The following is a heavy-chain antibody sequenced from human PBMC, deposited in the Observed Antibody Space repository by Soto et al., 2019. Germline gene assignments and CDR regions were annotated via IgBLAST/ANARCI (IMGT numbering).Heavy chain of an antibody. Sequence: QVQLVSSGAEVKKPGASVKVSCRASGYTFTDYYIHWVRQAPGQGLQWVGWINPNSGATEYAQKFQGRGTMTRDPSISTVYMEVTRLRSDDTALYFCARAAPLRYSGYALDHWGLGTRVTVST. V-gene: IGHV1-2*02. J-gene: IGHJ4*02. CDR1: GYTFTDYY. D-gene: IGHD5-12*01. CDR2: INPNSGAT. CDR3: ARAAPLRYSGYALDH.